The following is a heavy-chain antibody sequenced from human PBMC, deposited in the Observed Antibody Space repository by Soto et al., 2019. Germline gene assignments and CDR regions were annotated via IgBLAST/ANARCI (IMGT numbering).Heavy chain of an antibody. CDR3: ARNYYYDSSGYSPTDY. J-gene: IGHJ4*02. V-gene: IGHV1-69*13. CDR2: IIPIFGTA. Sequence: ASVKPSCKDCGGTFSSNAISWVRQAPGQGLEWMGGIIPIFGTANYAQKFQGRVTITADESTSTAYMELSSLRSEDTAVYYCARNYYYDSSGYSPTDYWGQGTLVTVSS. CDR1: GGTFSSNA. D-gene: IGHD3-22*01.